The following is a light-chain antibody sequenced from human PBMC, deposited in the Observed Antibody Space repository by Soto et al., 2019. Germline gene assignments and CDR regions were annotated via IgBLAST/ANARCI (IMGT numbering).Light chain of an antibody. J-gene: IGKJ5*01. CDR3: QQYENLPT. CDR2: DAS. V-gene: IGKV1-33*01. Sequence: DIQITQAPSSLSASVLDRVTITCQASQNINNFLNWYQQKPGRAPKLLIYDASNFEAGVPSRFRGSGSGTDFTFTISRLQPEDIATYYCQQYENLPTVGQGTRLKI. CDR1: QNINNF.